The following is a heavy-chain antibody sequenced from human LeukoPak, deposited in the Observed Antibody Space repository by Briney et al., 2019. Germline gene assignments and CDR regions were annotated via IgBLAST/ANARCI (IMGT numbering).Heavy chain of an antibody. Sequence: ASVTVSCKASGYTFTTYYMYWVRQAPGQGLEWMGTINPGGGGTRYAQKFQGRVTMTRDTSTSTIHMQLSSLGSEDTALYYCACGDYGGNPPAYWGQGTLVTVSS. CDR2: INPGGGGT. CDR1: GYTFTTYY. CDR3: ACGDYGGNPPAY. D-gene: IGHD4-23*01. J-gene: IGHJ4*02. V-gene: IGHV1-46*01.